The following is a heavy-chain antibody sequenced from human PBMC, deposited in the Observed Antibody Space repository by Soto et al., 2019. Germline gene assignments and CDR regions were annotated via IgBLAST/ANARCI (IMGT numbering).Heavy chain of an antibody. V-gene: IGHV4-31*03. CDR1: GGSISSGGYY. CDR2: IYYSGST. CDR3: ARFYWELPGGFDY. Sequence: PSETLSLTCTVSGGSISSGGYYWGWLRQNPGKGLEWIGYIYYSGSTYYNPSLKRRVTISVGMSKDQFSLKLSSVAAADTAVYYCARFYWELPGGFDYWGQGTLVTVSS. J-gene: IGHJ4*02. D-gene: IGHD1-26*01.